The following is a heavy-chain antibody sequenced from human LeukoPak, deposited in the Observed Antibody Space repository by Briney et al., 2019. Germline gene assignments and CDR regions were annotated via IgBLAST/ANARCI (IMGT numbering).Heavy chain of an antibody. Sequence: PGRSLRLSCAASGFTFSSYGMQRVRQAPGKGLEWVAVISYDGRVAYYADSVKGRFSISRDNSKNTVHLQMNSLRVEDMAVYYCARDMFARRFGVVPAYYGMDVWGQGTTVTVSS. V-gene: IGHV3-30*03. CDR2: ISYDGRVA. J-gene: IGHJ6*02. D-gene: IGHD3-3*01. CDR1: GFTFSSYG. CDR3: ARDMFARRFGVVPAYYGMDV.